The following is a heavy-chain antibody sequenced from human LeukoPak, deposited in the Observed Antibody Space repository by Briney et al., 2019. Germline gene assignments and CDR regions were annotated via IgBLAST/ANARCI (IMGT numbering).Heavy chain of an antibody. Sequence: GGSLRLSCAASGFTFSDYYMSWIRQAPGKGLEWVSYISSSGSTIYYADSVKGRFTISRDNSKNTLYLQMNSLRAEDTAVYYCARGRDSGSYYGPFDYWGQGTLVTVSS. CDR2: ISSSGSTI. CDR3: ARGRDSGSYYGPFDY. J-gene: IGHJ4*02. CDR1: GFTFSDYY. D-gene: IGHD1-26*01. V-gene: IGHV3-11*04.